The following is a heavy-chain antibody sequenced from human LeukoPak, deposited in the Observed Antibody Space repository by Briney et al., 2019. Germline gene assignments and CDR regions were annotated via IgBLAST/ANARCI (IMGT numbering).Heavy chain of an antibody. D-gene: IGHD5-18*01. V-gene: IGHV1-2*02. Sequence: ASVKVSCKASGYTFTGCCMHWVRQAPGQGLEWMGWINPNSGGTNYAQKFQGRVTMTRDTSISTAYMELSRLRSDDTAVYYCARSNTAMAPGDYWGQGTLVTVSS. CDR1: GYTFTGCC. J-gene: IGHJ4*02. CDR3: ARSNTAMAPGDY. CDR2: INPNSGGT.